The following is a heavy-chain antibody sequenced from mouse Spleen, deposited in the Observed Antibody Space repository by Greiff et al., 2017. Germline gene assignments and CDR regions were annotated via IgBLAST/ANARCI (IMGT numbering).Heavy chain of an antibody. J-gene: IGHJ2*01. V-gene: IGHV1-52*01. CDR1: GYTFTSYW. Sequence: QVQLQQPGAELVRPGSSVKLSCKASGYTFTSYWMHWVKQRPIQGLEWIGNIDPSDSETHYNQKFKDKATLTVDKSSSTAYMQLSSLTSEDSAVYYCARNGYYGSEHFDYWGQGTTLTVSS. D-gene: IGHD1-1*01. CDR3: ARNGYYGSEHFDY. CDR2: IDPSDSET.